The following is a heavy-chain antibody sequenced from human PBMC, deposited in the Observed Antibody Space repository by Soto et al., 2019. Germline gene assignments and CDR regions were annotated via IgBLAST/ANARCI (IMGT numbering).Heavy chain of an antibody. Sequence: GGSRRLSCAASGFTFSSYGMHWVRQAPGKGLEWVAVISYDGSNKYYADSVKGRFTISRDNSKNTLYLQMNSLRAEDTAVYYCAKSVTHADSSWYTYYYYGMDVWGQGTTVTVSS. CDR3: AKSVTHADSSWYTYYYYGMDV. V-gene: IGHV3-30*18. CDR1: GFTFSSYG. CDR2: ISYDGSNK. J-gene: IGHJ6*02. D-gene: IGHD6-13*01.